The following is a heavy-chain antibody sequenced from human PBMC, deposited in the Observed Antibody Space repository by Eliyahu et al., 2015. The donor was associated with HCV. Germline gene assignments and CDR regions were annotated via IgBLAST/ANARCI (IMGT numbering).Heavy chain of an antibody. J-gene: IGHJ4*02. CDR1: GGSFSDYY. Sequence: QVQLQQWGAGLLKPSESLSLTCAXYGGSFSDYYWSWIRQPPGKGLEWIGEINHSGSTNYNPSLKSRVTISVDTPKNQFSLKLSSVTAADTAVYYCARGPYCSGGTCYVFDYWGQGTLVTVSS. D-gene: IGHD2-15*01. CDR3: ARGPYCSGGTCYVFDY. V-gene: IGHV4-34*01. CDR2: INHSGST.